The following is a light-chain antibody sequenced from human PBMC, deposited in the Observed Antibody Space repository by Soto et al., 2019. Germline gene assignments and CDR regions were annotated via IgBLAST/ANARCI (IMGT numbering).Light chain of an antibody. CDR1: QSISGW. V-gene: IGKV1-5*03. J-gene: IGKJ1*01. CDR3: QQYDSASGT. CDR2: KTS. Sequence: DIQMTQSPSTLSASVGDRVTITCRASQSISGWLAWYQQKPGKAPNLLIYKTSSLESGVPSRFSGSGSGTEFTLTISSLQPDDFATYYCQQYDSASGTFGPGTKVEI.